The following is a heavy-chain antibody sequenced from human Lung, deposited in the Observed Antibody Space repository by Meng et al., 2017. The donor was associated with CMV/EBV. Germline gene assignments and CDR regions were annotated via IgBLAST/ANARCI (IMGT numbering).Heavy chain of an antibody. J-gene: IGHJ6*02. CDR2: IYYSGST. Sequence: SXTXSLXXTVSGGSVRSSFYYWSWIRQSPGKGLEWIGYIYYSGSTDYNTSLKSRVTMSIDTSKNQISLKLSSVTAADTAVYYCARSPTGDYAMDVWGQGTXVTVSS. CDR3: ARSPTGDYAMDV. CDR1: GGSVRSSFYY. V-gene: IGHV4-61*01. D-gene: IGHD4-17*01.